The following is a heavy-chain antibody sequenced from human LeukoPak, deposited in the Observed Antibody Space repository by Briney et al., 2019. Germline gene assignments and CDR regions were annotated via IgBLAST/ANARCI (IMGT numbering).Heavy chain of an antibody. Sequence: GGSLRLSCAASAFTFSSFGMHWVRRAPGKGPEGVAVIWYDGSKKYYAHSVKGRFTISRENSKNTLYLQMNSLRAEDTAVYYCARGDILTGSPDAFDIWGQGTMVTVSS. J-gene: IGHJ3*02. D-gene: IGHD3-9*01. CDR3: ARGDILTGSPDAFDI. V-gene: IGHV3-33*01. CDR1: AFTFSSFG. CDR2: IWYDGSKK.